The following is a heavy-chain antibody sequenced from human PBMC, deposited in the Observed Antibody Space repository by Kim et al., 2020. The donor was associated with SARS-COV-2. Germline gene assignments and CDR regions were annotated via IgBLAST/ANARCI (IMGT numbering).Heavy chain of an antibody. D-gene: IGHD5-12*01. CDR2: IYYSGST. CDR3: ARHAGGWLQVDWYFDL. Sequence: SETLSLTCTVSDGSISRYYWSWIRQPPGKGLEWIGYIYYSGSTNYSPSLKSRVTISVDTSKNQFSLTLSSVTAADTAVYYCARHAGGWLQVDWYFDLWGRGNPVTVSS. V-gene: IGHV4-59*08. CDR1: DGSISRYY. J-gene: IGHJ2*01.